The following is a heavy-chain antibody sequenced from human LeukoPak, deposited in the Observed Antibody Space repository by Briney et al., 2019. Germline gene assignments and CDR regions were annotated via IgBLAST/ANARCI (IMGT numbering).Heavy chain of an antibody. V-gene: IGHV3-33*07. CDR3: ARYYGSGSYYNVYWASYYMDV. Sequence: GGSLRLSCAASGFTFSSYDMYWVRQAPGKGLDWVAFVRYDGSQKYYADSVKGRFTISRDNAKNSLYLQMNSLRAEDTAVYYCARYYGSGSYYNVYWASYYMDVWGKGTTVTVSS. CDR1: GFTFSSYD. D-gene: IGHD3-10*01. CDR2: VRYDGSQK. J-gene: IGHJ6*03.